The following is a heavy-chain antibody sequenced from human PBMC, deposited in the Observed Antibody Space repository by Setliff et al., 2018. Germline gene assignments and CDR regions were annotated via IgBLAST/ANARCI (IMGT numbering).Heavy chain of an antibody. D-gene: IGHD3-22*01. CDR3: AKVLDTTGYYYFDF. CDR1: GFTFRSYA. J-gene: IGHJ4*02. V-gene: IGHV3-23*01. Sequence: GSLRLSCAASGFTFRSYAMSWVRQAPGKGPEWVSAISGSGGSTYYADSVKGRFNISRDNSKNTLYLQMNSLRSEDTAVYYCAKVLDTTGYYYFDFWGQGTLVTVSS. CDR2: ISGSGGST.